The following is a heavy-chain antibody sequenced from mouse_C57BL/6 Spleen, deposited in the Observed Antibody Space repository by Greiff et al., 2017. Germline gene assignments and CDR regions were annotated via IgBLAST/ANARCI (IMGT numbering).Heavy chain of an antibody. CDR2: ISSGSSTI. CDR3: ARSGSSYEWFAY. J-gene: IGHJ3*01. D-gene: IGHD1-1*01. CDR1: GFTFSDYG. V-gene: IGHV5-17*01. Sequence: EVQGVESGGGLVKPGGSLKLSCAASGFTFSDYGMHWVRQAPEKGLAWVAYISSGSSTIYYADTVKGRFTISRDNAKNTLFLQMTSLRSEDTAMYYCARSGSSYEWFAYWGQGTLVTVSA.